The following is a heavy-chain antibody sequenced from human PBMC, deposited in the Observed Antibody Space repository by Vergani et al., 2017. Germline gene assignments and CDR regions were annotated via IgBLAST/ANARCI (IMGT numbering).Heavy chain of an antibody. J-gene: IGHJ4*02. Sequence: EVQLVESGGGLVKPGWSLRLSCVASGFTFSSYSMNWVRQAPGKGLEWVSSISSSSNYIYYADSVKGRFTISRDNAKNSLFLQMNSLGAEDTAVYYCARALSNYYDSSGGDYWGQGTLVTVSS. CDR1: GFTFSSYS. CDR3: ARALSNYYDSSGGDY. D-gene: IGHD3-22*01. CDR2: ISSSSNYI. V-gene: IGHV3-21*01.